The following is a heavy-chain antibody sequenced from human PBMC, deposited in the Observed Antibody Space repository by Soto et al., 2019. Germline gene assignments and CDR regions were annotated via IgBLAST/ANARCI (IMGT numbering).Heavy chain of an antibody. J-gene: IGHJ6*02. Sequence: GGSLRLSCEASGFSFSSFAMNWVRQAPGRGLEWVSYISDDGASIYYADSLKGRFTISRDNAKNSLSLQMNNLRAEDTAVYYCARDLSSSPHYYYYGMDVWGQGTTVTVSS. D-gene: IGHD6-13*01. CDR2: ISDDGASI. V-gene: IGHV3-48*03. CDR3: ARDLSSSPHYYYYGMDV. CDR1: GFSFSSFA.